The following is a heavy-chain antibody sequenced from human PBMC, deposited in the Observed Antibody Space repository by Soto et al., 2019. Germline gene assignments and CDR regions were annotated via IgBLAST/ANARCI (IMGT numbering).Heavy chain of an antibody. CDR3: ARGDSTDCSNGVCSFFYNHDMDV. CDR2: INPKSGGT. CDR1: GYSFTDYH. D-gene: IGHD2-8*01. J-gene: IGHJ6*02. Sequence: ASVKVSCKASGYSFTDYHIHGVRQAPGQGLEWLGRINPKSGGTSTAQKFQGWVTMTTDTSISTASMELTRLTSDDTAIYYCARGDSTDCSNGVCSFFYNHDMDVWGQRTTVTVSS. V-gene: IGHV1-2*04.